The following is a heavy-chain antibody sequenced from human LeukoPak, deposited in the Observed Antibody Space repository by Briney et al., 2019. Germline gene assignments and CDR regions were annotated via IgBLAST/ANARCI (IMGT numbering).Heavy chain of an antibody. J-gene: IGHJ4*02. CDR3: ARDRVGATDYFDY. Sequence: GGSLRLSCAASGFTFSSSAMSWVRQAPGKGLEWVAVISYDGSNKYYADSVKGRFTISRDNSKNTLYLQMNSLRAEDTAVYYCARDRVGATDYFDYWGQGTPVTVSS. CDR2: ISYDGSNK. CDR1: GFTFSSSA. V-gene: IGHV3-30-3*01. D-gene: IGHD1-26*01.